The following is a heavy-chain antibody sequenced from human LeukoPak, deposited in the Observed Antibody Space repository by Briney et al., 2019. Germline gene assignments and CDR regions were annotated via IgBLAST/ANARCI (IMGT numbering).Heavy chain of an antibody. CDR3: AKGIGYGGMDV. CDR1: GFTFSGYG. J-gene: IGHJ6*02. D-gene: IGHD5-12*01. Sequence: GGSLRLSCAASGFTFSGYGMHWVRQAPGKGLEWVAVISYDGHNECYADSVKGRFTISRDNSKNTVLLQMNSLRVEDTAVYYCAKGIGYGGMDVWGQGTTLIVSS. V-gene: IGHV3-30*18. CDR2: ISYDGHNE.